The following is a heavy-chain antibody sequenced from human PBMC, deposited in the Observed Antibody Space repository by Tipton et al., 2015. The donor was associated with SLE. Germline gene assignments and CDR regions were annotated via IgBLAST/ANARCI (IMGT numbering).Heavy chain of an antibody. CDR3: ARAQSSGYWYDAFDI. D-gene: IGHD3-22*01. V-gene: IGHV4-59*01. Sequence: LRLSCAVYGGSFSGYYWSWIRQPPGKGLEWIGYIYYSGSTNYTPSLKSRVTISVDTSKNQFSLKLSSVTAADTAVYYCARAQSSGYWYDAFDIWGQGTMVTVSS. CDR1: GGSFSGYY. CDR2: IYYSGST. J-gene: IGHJ3*02.